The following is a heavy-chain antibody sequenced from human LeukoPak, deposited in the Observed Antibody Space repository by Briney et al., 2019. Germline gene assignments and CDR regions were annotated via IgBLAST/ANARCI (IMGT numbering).Heavy chain of an antibody. CDR1: GYTFTGYY. CDR3: ARSLGTMVRGEPMSFYVHYFDY. V-gene: IGHV1-2*02. J-gene: IGHJ4*02. D-gene: IGHD3-10*01. Sequence: GASVKVSCKASGYTFTGYYMHWVRQAPGQGLEWMGWINPNSGGTNYAQKFQGRVTMTRDTSISTAYMELSRLRSDDTAVYYCARSLGTMVRGEPMSFYVHYFDYWGQGTLVTVSS. CDR2: INPNSGGT.